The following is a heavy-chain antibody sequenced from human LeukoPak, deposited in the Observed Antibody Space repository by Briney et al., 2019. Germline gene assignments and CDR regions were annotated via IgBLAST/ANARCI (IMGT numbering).Heavy chain of an antibody. CDR1: GFTFSDYY. CDR3: AKDIVIAVAGYYYYYYGMDV. Sequence: GGSLRLSCAASGFTFSDYYMSWIRQAPGKGLEWVSYISSSGSTIYYADSVKGRFTISRDNAKNSLYLQMNSLRAEDTAVCYCAKDIVIAVAGYYYYYYGMDVWGQGTTVTVSS. V-gene: IGHV3-11*04. CDR2: ISSSGSTI. J-gene: IGHJ6*02. D-gene: IGHD6-19*01.